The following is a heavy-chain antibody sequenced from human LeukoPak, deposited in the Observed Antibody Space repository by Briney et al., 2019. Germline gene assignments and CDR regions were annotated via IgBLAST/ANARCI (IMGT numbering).Heavy chain of an antibody. CDR3: ARDSDYDSSGYYYGEGFDY. CDR1: GYSISSGYY. D-gene: IGHD3-22*01. Sequence: PSETLSLTCAVSGYSISSGYYWGWIRQPPGKGLEWFGSIYHSGSTYYNPSLKSRVTISVDTSKNQFSLKLSSVTAADTAVYYCARDSDYDSSGYYYGEGFDYWGQGTLVTVSS. J-gene: IGHJ4*02. CDR2: IYHSGST. V-gene: IGHV4-38-2*02.